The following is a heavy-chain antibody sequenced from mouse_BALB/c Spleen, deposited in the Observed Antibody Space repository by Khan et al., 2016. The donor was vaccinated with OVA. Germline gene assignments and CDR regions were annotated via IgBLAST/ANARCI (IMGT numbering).Heavy chain of an antibody. CDR3: ARIYGGDFDY. D-gene: IGHD1-1*01. Sequence: EVQLQESGPGLVKPSQSLSLTCTVTGYSITSDYAWNWIRQFPGNKLEWMGYISYSGNTKYNPSLKSRTSITRDKSKNQFFLQLNSVTTEDTATYYCARIYGGDFDYWGQGTTLTVSS. CDR2: ISYSGNT. V-gene: IGHV3-2*02. J-gene: IGHJ2*01. CDR1: GYSITSDYA.